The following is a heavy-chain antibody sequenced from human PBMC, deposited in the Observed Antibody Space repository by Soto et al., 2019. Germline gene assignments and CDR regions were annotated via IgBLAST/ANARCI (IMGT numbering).Heavy chain of an antibody. CDR2: IYWTDDK. CDR1: GFSFSTTGVN. D-gene: IGHD2-21*01. J-gene: IGHJ6*02. V-gene: IGHV2-5*01. CDR3: ATYSRYFYYDCMDV. Sequence: QITLKESGPTLVKPTQTLTLTCTFSGFSFSTTGVNVNWIRQPPGKTLEWLALIYWTDDKRYSPSLKDRLSVNKDTSENHVVLTMINMDPLDTATCFCATYSRYFYYDCMDVWGQGTTVTVSS.